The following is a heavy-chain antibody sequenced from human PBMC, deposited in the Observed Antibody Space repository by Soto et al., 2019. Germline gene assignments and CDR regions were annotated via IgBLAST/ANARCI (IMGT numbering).Heavy chain of an antibody. Sequence: QVQLQQSGPGLVKPSETLSLTCAVSGASINDNNWWSWVRQTPGKGLEWIGEVVHWGTTNYNPSLRSRVTISMDKPNHQISPTLSSVTAADSALYSCARHIGVTGTRGFDYWGQGTLVTVSS. D-gene: IGHD6-19*01. CDR3: ARHIGVTGTRGFDY. V-gene: IGHV4-4*02. CDR1: GASINDNNW. CDR2: VVHWGTT. J-gene: IGHJ4*02.